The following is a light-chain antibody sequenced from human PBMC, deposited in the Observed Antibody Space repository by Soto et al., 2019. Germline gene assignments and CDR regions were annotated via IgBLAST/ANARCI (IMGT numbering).Light chain of an antibody. CDR3: TSSTSTTLVV. J-gene: IGLJ2*01. V-gene: IGLV2-14*03. CDR2: DVS. CDR1: SSDVGGYNY. Sequence: QSALTQPASVSGSPGQSITISCTGTSSDVGGYNYVSWYQQRPGKAPKLMIYDVSNRPSGVSNRFSGSKSGDTASLTISGLQAGDEADYYCTSSTSTTLVVFGGGTKLTVL.